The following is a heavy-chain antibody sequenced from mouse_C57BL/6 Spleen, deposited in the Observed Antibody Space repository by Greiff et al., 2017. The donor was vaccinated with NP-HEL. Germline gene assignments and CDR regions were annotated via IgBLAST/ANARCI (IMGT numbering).Heavy chain of an antibody. J-gene: IGHJ4*01. CDR2: IYPSDSET. CDR1: GYTFTSYW. Sequence: QVQLQQPGAELVRPGSSVKLSCKASGYTFTSYWLDWVKQRPGQGLEWIGNIYPSDSETHYNQKFKDKATLTVDKSSSTAYMQLSSLTSEDSAVYYCARRYYDYDGVLYAMDYWGQGTSVTVSS. CDR3: ARRYYDYDGVLYAMDY. D-gene: IGHD2-4*01. V-gene: IGHV1-61*01.